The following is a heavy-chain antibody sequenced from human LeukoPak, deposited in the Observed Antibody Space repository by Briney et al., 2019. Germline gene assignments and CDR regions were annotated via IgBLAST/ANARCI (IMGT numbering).Heavy chain of an antibody. J-gene: IGHJ5*02. CDR3: ASPGTAPEGHTAMVT. CDR2: MNPKSGNT. CDR1: GYTFTRYD. V-gene: IGHV1-8*01. Sequence: GASVKVSCKASGYTFTRYDINWVRQATGQGREWMGWMNPKSGNTGYAQKFQGRDTINRNSSIRTAYMELSSLRSEDTAVYYCASPGTAPEGHTAMVTWGQGTLVTVSS. D-gene: IGHD5-18*01.